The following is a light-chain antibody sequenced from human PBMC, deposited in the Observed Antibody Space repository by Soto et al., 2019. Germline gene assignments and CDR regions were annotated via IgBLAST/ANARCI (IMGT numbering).Light chain of an antibody. V-gene: IGKV1-39*01. J-gene: IGKJ1*01. CDR1: QSISSY. CDR2: AAS. Sequence: DIQMTQSPSSLSASVGDRFTITCRASQSISSYLNWYQQKPGKXPKXXIYAASSLQSGVPSRFSGSGSGTDLTLTISSLQPEDFATYYCQQSYSTPKTFGQGTKVDIK. CDR3: QQSYSTPKT.